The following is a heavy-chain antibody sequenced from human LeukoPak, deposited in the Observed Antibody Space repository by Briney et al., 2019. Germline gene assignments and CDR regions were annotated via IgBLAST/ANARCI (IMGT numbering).Heavy chain of an antibody. J-gene: IGHJ4*02. CDR1: GGSISTYY. D-gene: IGHD5-18*01. V-gene: IGHV4-59*01. CDR2: MQYTGNS. CDR3: ARDAEHSYGRYFAY. Sequence: SETLSLICTVSGGSISTYYWNWIRKTPGKGLEWIGFMQYTGNSKYNPSLKSRVTMLVDTSKNQFSLQLSSVTAADTAVHYCARDAEHSYGRYFAYWGQGILVTVSS.